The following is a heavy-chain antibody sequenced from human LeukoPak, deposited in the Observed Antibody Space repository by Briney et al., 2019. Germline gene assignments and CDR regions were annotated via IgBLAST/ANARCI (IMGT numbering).Heavy chain of an antibody. Sequence: ASVKVSCKASGYTFTGYYMHWVRQAPGQGLEWMGWINPDSGGTIYAQNFQGRVTMTRDTSISTAYMELSSLRSDDTAVYYCASQGPTEWPSEMWGQGTLVTVSS. CDR2: INPDSGGT. CDR1: GYTFTGYY. J-gene: IGHJ4*02. D-gene: IGHD3-3*01. CDR3: ASQGPTEWPSEM. V-gene: IGHV1-2*02.